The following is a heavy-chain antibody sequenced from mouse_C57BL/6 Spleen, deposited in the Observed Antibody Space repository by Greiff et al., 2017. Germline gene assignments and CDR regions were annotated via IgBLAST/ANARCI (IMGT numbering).Heavy chain of an antibody. CDR1: GYTFTDYN. Sequence: EVKLQESGPELVKPGASVKIPCKASGYTFTDYNMDWVKQSHGKSLEWIGDINPNNGGTIYNQKFKGKATLTVDKSSSTAYMELRSLTSEDTAVYYCANYYGSSYLAYWGQGTLVTVSA. V-gene: IGHV1-18*01. J-gene: IGHJ3*01. CDR2: INPNNGGT. D-gene: IGHD1-1*01. CDR3: ANYYGSSYLAY.